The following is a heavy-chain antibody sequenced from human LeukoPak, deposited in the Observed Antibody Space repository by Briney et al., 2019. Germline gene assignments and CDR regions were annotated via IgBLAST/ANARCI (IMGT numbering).Heavy chain of an antibody. V-gene: IGHV1-18*01. D-gene: IGHD2-2*02. CDR2: ISAYNGNT. CDR1: GYTFTSYG. Sequence: ASVKVSCKASGYTFTSYGISWVRQAPGQGLEWMGWISAYNGNTNYAQKLQGRVTMTTDTSTSTACMELRSLRSDDTAVYYCARQWLYCSSTSCYTRRDAFDIWGQGTMVTVSS. CDR3: ARQWLYCSSTSCYTRRDAFDI. J-gene: IGHJ3*02.